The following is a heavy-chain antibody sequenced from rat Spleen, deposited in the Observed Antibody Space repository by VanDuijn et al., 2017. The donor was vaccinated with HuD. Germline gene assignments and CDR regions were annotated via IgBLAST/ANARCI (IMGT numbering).Heavy chain of an antibody. CDR2: IVTSGGTT. V-gene: IGHV5-25*01. Sequence: EVQLVESGGGLVQPGRSLKLSCAASGFTFSNYDMAWVSQAPTKGLEWVASIVTSGGTTYYRDSVKGRFTVSRDNAKSTLYLQMDSLRSEDTATYYWARRGYDGSYISPYWYSDFWGPGTMVTVSS. D-gene: IGHD1-12*02. CDR3: ARRGYDGSYISPYWYSDF. J-gene: IGHJ1*01. CDR1: GFTFSNYD.